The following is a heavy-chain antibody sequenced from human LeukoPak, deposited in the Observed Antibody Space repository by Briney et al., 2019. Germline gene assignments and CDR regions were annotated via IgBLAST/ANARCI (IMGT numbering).Heavy chain of an antibody. CDR3: AKDIAAAGTEYYYYYGMDV. CDR1: GFTFSSYA. J-gene: IGHJ6*02. CDR2: ISGSGGST. Sequence: PGGSLRLSCAASGFTFSSYAMSWVRQAPGKGLEWVSAISGSGGSTYYADSVKGRFTISRDNSKNTLYLQMNSLRAEDTAVYYCAKDIAAAGTEYYYYYGMDVWGQGTTVTVSS. D-gene: IGHD6-13*01. V-gene: IGHV3-23*01.